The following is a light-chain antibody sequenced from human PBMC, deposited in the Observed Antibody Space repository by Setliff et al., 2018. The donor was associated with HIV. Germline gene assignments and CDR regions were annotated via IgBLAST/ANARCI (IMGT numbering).Light chain of an antibody. V-gene: IGLV2-8*01. CDR1: TSDIGSYNY. CDR3: ASYAGDDLYL. CDR2: EVS. Sequence: QSALSQPPAASGSLGQSVTISCTGTTSDIGSYNYVSWYQQHPGKAPKLIIFEVSRRPSGAPDRFSGSKSGSTASLTVSGLQPEDEADYYCASYAGDDLYLIGPGTRSPS. J-gene: IGLJ1*01.